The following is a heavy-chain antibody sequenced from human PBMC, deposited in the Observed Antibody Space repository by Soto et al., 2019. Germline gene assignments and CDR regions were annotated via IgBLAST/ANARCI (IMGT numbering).Heavy chain of an antibody. V-gene: IGHV4-31*03. CDR2: IHYRGNT. CDR1: GGSISSGGFY. CDR3: ARGNDYGGNSVSWYFDL. J-gene: IGHJ2*01. D-gene: IGHD4-17*01. Sequence: QVQLQESGPGLVKPSQTLSLTCTASGGSISSGGFYWNWIRQHPGKGLEWIGYIHYRGNTYYNPSLKGRMTMSRDTPQNQFSLKLSSVTAADTAVYYCARGNDYGGNSVSWYFDLWGRGTPVTVSS.